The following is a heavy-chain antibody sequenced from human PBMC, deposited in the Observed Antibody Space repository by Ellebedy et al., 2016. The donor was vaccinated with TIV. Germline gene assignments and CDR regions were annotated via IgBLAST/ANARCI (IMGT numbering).Heavy chain of an antibody. D-gene: IGHD5-18*01. CDR3: ARISSLDTGMVGPDYGTDV. V-gene: IGHV4-34*01. CDR2: INHSGST. Sequence: SETLSLTCAVYGGSFSGYYWSWIRQPPGKGLEWIGEINHSGSTNYNPSLKSRVTVSVDPSKNQFSLKLSSATAADTAVYYCARISSLDTGMVGPDYGTDVWGQGTTVTVSS. J-gene: IGHJ6*02. CDR1: GGSFSGYY.